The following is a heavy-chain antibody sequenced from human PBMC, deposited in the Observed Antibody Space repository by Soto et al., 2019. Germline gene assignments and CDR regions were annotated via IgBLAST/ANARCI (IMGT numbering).Heavy chain of an antibody. CDR1: GFTSYDDA. Sequence: LRLSCAAAGFTSYDDAMHWVRQAPGKVLEWVSGISWNSGSIGYADSVKGRFTISRDNAKNSLYLQMNSLRAENTALYYCAKDRYTAMPPSHYFEYLGQVTMVTVCS. V-gene: IGHV3-9*02. J-gene: IGHJ4*02. D-gene: IGHD5-18*01. CDR2: ISWNSGSI. CDR3: AKDRYTAMPPSHYFEY.